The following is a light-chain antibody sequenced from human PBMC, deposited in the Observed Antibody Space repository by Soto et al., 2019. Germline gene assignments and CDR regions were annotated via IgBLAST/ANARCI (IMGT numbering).Light chain of an antibody. CDR2: EVR. J-gene: IGLJ1*01. Sequence: QSALTQPASVSGSPGQSSTISRTGTSSDVGAYNYGAWYQQYPGKAPKVIIFEVRKRPSGVSNRFSGSKSGDTASLTISGLQAEDEADYYCSSYRSSTTFVFGTGTKLTVL. CDR3: SSYRSSTTFV. V-gene: IGLV2-14*01. CDR1: SSDVGAYNY.